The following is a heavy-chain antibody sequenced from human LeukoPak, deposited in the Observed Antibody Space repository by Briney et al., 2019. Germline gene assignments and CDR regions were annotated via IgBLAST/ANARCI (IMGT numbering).Heavy chain of an antibody. CDR2: IDSSGAYT. V-gene: IGHV3-23*01. CDR3: ARDRPITYGMDV. D-gene: IGHD3-3*01. J-gene: IGHJ6*02. Sequence: GGSLRLSCVASGFTFKNYAMSWVRQAPGKGLEWVSAIDSSGAYTYYADSVRGRFIISRDNSENMLYLEMNSLRAEDTAVYYCARDRPITYGMDVWGQGTTVTVSS. CDR1: GFTFKNYA.